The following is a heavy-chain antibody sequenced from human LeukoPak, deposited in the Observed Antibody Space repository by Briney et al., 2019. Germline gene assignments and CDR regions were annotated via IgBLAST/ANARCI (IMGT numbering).Heavy chain of an antibody. CDR2: ISSDGDST. D-gene: IGHD1-26*01. J-gene: IGHJ4*02. V-gene: IGHV3-64*01. CDR1: GFTFSNYG. CDR3: ARQYSGSYYEAFDY. Sequence: GGSLRLSCAVSGFTFSNYGMHWVHQAPAKGLEYISGISSDGDSTYYANSVKGRFTISRDNSKNTLYLQMDSLRPEDMGIYYCARQYSGSYYEAFDYWGQGTLVTVSS.